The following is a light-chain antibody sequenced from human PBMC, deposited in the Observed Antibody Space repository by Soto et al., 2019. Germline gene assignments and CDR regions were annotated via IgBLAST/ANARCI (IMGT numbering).Light chain of an antibody. Sequence: QAPGTQAASPSGSPGQSVPMSCTGTKPDIVVYGFVDRYQHHPGKAPRLIIYEVVQRPSGVPDRFSGSKSGNTASLTVSGLQAADEADYFCKSYAGSNTSVFGSGTKVTVL. CDR3: KSYAGSNTSV. CDR2: EVV. J-gene: IGLJ1*01. CDR1: KPDIVVYGF. V-gene: IGLV2-8*01.